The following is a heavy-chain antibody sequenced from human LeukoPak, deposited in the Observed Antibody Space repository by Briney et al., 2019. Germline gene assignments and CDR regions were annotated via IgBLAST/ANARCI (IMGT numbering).Heavy chain of an antibody. CDR3: AKGGKQWLVRVGPKHFDY. CDR1: GFTFSSYA. CDR2: ISGSGGST. Sequence: PGGSLRLSCAASGFTFSSYATSWVRQAPGKGLEWVSAISGSGGSTYYADSVKGRFTISRDNSKNTLYLQMNSLRAEDTAVYYCAKGGKQWLVRVGPKHFDYWGQGTLVTVSS. D-gene: IGHD6-19*01. J-gene: IGHJ4*02. V-gene: IGHV3-23*01.